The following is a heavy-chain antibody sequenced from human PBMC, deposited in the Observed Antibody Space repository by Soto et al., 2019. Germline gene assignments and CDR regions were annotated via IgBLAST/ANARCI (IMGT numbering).Heavy chain of an antibody. Sequence: SETLSLTCAVYGGSFSCYDWSWIRQPPGKGLEWIGEINHSGSTNYNPSLKSRVTISVDTSKNQFSLKLSSVTAADTAVYYCAKYCSSTSCYLNWFDPWGQGTLVTVSS. D-gene: IGHD2-2*01. CDR1: GGSFSCYD. CDR2: INHSGST. CDR3: AKYCSSTSCYLNWFDP. V-gene: IGHV4-34*01. J-gene: IGHJ5*02.